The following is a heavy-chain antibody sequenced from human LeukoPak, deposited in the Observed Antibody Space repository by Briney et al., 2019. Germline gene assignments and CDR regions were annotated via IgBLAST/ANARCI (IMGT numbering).Heavy chain of an antibody. CDR1: GFTFSSYA. CDR3: ANLPTTVTNSAPNSWFDP. D-gene: IGHD4-17*01. J-gene: IGHJ5*02. CDR2: IGGSGDST. V-gene: IGHV3-23*01. Sequence: GGSLRLSCAASGFTFSSYAMSWVRQAPGKGLEWVSAIGGSGDSTYYADSVKGRFTISRDNSRNTLYLQMNSLSAEDTAVYYCANLPTTVTNSAPNSWFDPWGQGTLVTVSS.